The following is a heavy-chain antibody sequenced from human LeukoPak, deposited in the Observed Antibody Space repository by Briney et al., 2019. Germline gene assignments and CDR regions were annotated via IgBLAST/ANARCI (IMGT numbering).Heavy chain of an antibody. CDR1: GGSIISSSYY. Sequence: KASETLSLACTVSGGSIISSSYYSGWIRQPPGEGLEWIGSIYYSGSTYYNPSLKSRVTISVDTSKNQFSLKLSSVTAADTAVYYCASSGGYDSSGYYLFPFDYWGQGTLVTVSS. J-gene: IGHJ4*02. D-gene: IGHD3-22*01. CDR3: ASSGGYDSSGYYLFPFDY. V-gene: IGHV4-39*01. CDR2: IYYSGST.